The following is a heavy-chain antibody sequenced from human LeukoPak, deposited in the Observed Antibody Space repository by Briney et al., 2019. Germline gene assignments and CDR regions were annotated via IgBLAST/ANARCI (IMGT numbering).Heavy chain of an antibody. CDR2: IKQDGSEK. CDR3: ASGWYFGVVNA. J-gene: IGHJ5*02. V-gene: IGHV3-7*01. D-gene: IGHD3-3*01. CDR1: GFTFSSYW. Sequence: PGGSLRLSCAASGFTFSSYWMSWVRQAPGKGLEWVANIKQDGSEKYYVDSVKGRFTISRDNAKSSLYLQMNSLRAEDTAVYYCASGWYFGVVNAWGQGTLVTVSS.